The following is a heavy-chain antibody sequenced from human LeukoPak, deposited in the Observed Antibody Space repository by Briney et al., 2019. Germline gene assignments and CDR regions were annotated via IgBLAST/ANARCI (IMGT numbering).Heavy chain of an antibody. D-gene: IGHD3-10*01. J-gene: IGHJ4*02. CDR3: ARGMVRGVTSFPYYFDY. V-gene: IGHV1-46*01. Sequence: ASVKVSCEASGYTFTSYYMHWVRQAPGQGLEWMGIINPSGGSTSYAQKFQGRVTMTRDMSTSTVYMELSSLRSEDTAVYYCARGMVRGVTSFPYYFDYWGQGTLVTVSS. CDR1: GYTFTSYY. CDR2: INPSGGST.